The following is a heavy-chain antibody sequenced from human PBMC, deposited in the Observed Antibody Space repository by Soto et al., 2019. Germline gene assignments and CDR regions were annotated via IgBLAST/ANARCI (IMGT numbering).Heavy chain of an antibody. J-gene: IGHJ6*02. CDR3: ARRITMVRGPYYYYGMDV. CDR2: ISSTSSTK. V-gene: IGHV3-48*02. CDR1: GFTFSSHA. Sequence: GGSLRLSCAGSGFTFSSHAMTWVRQAPGKGLEWVSFISSTSSTKDYADSVKGRFTISRDNAKNSVYLQMNSLRDGDTAVYYCARRITMVRGPYYYYGMDVWGQGTTVTVSS. D-gene: IGHD3-10*01.